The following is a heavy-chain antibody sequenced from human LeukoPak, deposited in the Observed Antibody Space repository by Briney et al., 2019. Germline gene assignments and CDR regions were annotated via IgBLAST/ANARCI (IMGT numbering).Heavy chain of an antibody. CDR2: ISYDGSNK. D-gene: IGHD2-15*01. J-gene: IGHJ4*02. Sequence: GGSLRLSCAASGFTFSSYAMHWVRQAPGKGLEWVAVISYDGSNKYYADSVKGRFTISRDNSKNTLYLQMNSLRAGDTAVYYCAREGGGYLDYWGQGTLVTVSS. CDR1: GFTFSSYA. V-gene: IGHV3-30*04. CDR3: AREGGGYLDY.